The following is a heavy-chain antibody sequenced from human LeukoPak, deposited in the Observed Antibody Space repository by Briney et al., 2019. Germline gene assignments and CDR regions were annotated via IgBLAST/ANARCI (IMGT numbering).Heavy chain of an antibody. V-gene: IGHV3-7*01. CDR3: ARDLASYGDYFTDY. Sequence: GGSLRLSCAASGFTLSSYWMSWVRQAPGKGLEWVANIKQDGSEKYYVDSVKGRFTISRDNAKNSLYLQMNSLRAEDTAVYDCARDLASYGDYFTDYWGQGTLVPVSS. CDR2: IKQDGSEK. D-gene: IGHD4-17*01. J-gene: IGHJ4*02. CDR1: GFTLSSYW.